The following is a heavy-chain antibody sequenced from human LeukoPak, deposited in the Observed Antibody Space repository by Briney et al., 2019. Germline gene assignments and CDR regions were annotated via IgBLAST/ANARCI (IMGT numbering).Heavy chain of an antibody. CDR1: GGSISSYY. D-gene: IGHD3-22*01. V-gene: IGHV4-4*07. CDR3: ARDLSYYDSSGYYTSFDY. CDR2: IYTSGST. Sequence: SETLSLTCTVSGGSISSYYWSWIRQPAGKGLEWIGRIYTSGSTNYNPSLKSRVTMSVGTSKNQFSLKLSSVTAADTAVYYCARDLSYYDSSGYYTSFDYWGQGTLVTVSS. J-gene: IGHJ4*02.